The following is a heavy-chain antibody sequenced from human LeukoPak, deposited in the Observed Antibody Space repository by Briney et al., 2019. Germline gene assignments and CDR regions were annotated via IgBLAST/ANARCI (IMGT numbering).Heavy chain of an antibody. V-gene: IGHV4-59*01. CDR1: GGSISSYY. D-gene: IGHD2-15*01. CDR2: IYYSGSI. Sequence: PSETLSLTCTVSGGSISSYYWSWIRQTPGKGLEWIGYIYYSGSIDYNPSLKSRLTISVDTSKNQFSLKLSSVTAADTAVYYCARSVEGYCSGGSCYSYYYYMDVWGKGTTVTVSS. CDR3: ARSVEGYCSGGSCYSYYYYMDV. J-gene: IGHJ6*03.